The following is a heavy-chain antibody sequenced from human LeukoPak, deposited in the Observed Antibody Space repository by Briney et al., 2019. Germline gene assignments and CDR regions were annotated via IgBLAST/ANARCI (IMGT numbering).Heavy chain of an antibody. Sequence: ASVKVSCKASGYTFTSYGISWVRQAPGQGLEWMGWISAYNGNTNYAQKLQGRVTMTTDTSTSTAYMELRSLRSDDTAVYYCARVKTKYYYESSGNAFDIWGQGTMVTVSS. CDR1: GYTFTSYG. CDR3: ARVKTKYYYESSGNAFDI. J-gene: IGHJ3*02. V-gene: IGHV1-18*01. D-gene: IGHD3-22*01. CDR2: ISAYNGNT.